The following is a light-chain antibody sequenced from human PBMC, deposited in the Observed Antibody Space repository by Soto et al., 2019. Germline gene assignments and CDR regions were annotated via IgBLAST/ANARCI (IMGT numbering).Light chain of an antibody. CDR3: SSYTTDSTYV. CDR2: DVS. CDR1: SSDVGGYNY. V-gene: IGLV2-14*01. J-gene: IGLJ1*01. Sequence: QSVLTQPASVSGSPGQSITISCTGTSSDVGGYNYVSWHQEHPGKAPKLMIYDVSNRPSGVSNRFSGSKSGNTASLTISGLQAEDEADYYCSSYTTDSTYVFGTGTKLTV.